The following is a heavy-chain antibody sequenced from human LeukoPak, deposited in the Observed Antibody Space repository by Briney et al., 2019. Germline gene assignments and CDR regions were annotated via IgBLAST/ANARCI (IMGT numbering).Heavy chain of an antibody. CDR3: ARDYVDDIPMIKDY. CDR1: GYTFPSYF. V-gene: IGHV1-46*01. J-gene: IGHJ4*02. Sequence: ASVKVSCKASGYTFPSYFMHWVRQAPGQGLEWMGKINLSGGSTTYAQKFQGRVTMTRDTSTSTVYMELSSLRSEDTAVYYCARDYVDDIPMIKDYWGQGTLVTVSS. CDR2: INLSGGST. D-gene: IGHD2-8*01.